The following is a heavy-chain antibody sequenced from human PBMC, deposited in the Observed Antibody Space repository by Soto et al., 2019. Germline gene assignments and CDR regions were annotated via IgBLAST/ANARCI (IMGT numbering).Heavy chain of an antibody. D-gene: IGHD3-16*01. CDR3: ATWGSTAFDI. CDR2: TYHSGNT. CDR1: RGSMSSSDW. Sequence: QLQESGPGLVEPSGTLSLTCAVSRGSMSSSDWWCWFRQAPGKGLEWIGETYHSGNTNYNPSLKSRVTLSVDNSKNQFSLTLTSVTAADTGVYYCATWGSTAFDIWGQGTMVTVSS. V-gene: IGHV4-4*02. J-gene: IGHJ3*02.